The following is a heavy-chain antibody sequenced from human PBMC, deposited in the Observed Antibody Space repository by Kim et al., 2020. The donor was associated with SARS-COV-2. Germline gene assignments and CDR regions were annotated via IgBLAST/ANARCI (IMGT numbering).Heavy chain of an antibody. Sequence: GESLKISCKGSGYSFTSYWISWVRQMPGKGLEWMGRIDPSDSYTNYSPSFQGHVTISADKSISTAYLQWSSLKASDTAMYYCARSGVVPAAIRWGWFDPWGQGTLVTVSS. CDR3: ARSGVVPAAIRWGWFDP. J-gene: IGHJ5*02. CDR1: GYSFTSYW. CDR2: IDPSDSYT. D-gene: IGHD2-2*02. V-gene: IGHV5-10-1*01.